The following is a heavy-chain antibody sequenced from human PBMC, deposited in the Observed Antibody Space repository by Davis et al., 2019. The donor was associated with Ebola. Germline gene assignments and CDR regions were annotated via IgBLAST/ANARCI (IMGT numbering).Heavy chain of an antibody. CDR1: GYSFTSYW. D-gene: IGHD5-12*01. Sequence: GESLKISCKGSGYSFTSYWIGWVRQMPGKGLEWMGIIYPGDSDTRYSPSFQGQVTISADKSISTAYLQWSSLKASDTAMYYCARHRLASNPRAAFDIWGQGTMVTVSS. J-gene: IGHJ3*02. CDR2: IYPGDSDT. CDR3: ARHRLASNPRAAFDI. V-gene: IGHV5-51*01.